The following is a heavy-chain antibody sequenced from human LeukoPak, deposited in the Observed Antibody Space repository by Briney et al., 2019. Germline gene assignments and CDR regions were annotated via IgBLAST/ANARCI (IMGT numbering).Heavy chain of an antibody. CDR3: ARALYGDYFPYFDY. D-gene: IGHD4-17*01. Sequence: ASVKVSCKASGDTFTSYAMHWVRQAPGQRLEWMGWINAGNGNTKYSQEFQGRVTITRDTSASTAYMELSSLRSEDMAVYYCARALYGDYFPYFDYWGQGTLVTVSS. J-gene: IGHJ4*02. V-gene: IGHV1-3*03. CDR2: INAGNGNT. CDR1: GDTFTSYA.